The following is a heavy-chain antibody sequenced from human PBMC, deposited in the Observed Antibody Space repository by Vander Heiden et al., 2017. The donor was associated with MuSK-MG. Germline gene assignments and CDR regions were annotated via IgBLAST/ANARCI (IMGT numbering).Heavy chain of an antibody. V-gene: IGHV3-7*03. J-gene: IGHJ3*02. D-gene: IGHD6-13*01. CDR1: AFTFSSFW. CDR3: ARDQGYDTFDI. Sequence: EVQLVESGGGLVQPGGSLRLSCAASAFTFSSFWMAWVRQAPGKGLEWVANIKEDGSQKYYVVSVRGRFTISRDNAKKSLYLQMNSLRVEDTALYFCARDQGYDTFDIWGQGTMVTVSS. CDR2: IKEDGSQK.